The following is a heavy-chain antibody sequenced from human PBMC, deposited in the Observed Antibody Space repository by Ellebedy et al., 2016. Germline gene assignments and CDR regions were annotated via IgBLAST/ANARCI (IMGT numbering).Heavy chain of an antibody. CDR2: IKEDGSDV. CDR1: GFTFSNHW. V-gene: IGHV3-7*01. D-gene: IGHD4-17*01. CDR3: ARTLYGHYVQY. Sequence: GESLKISCAASGFTFSNHWMSWVRQAPDKGLEWVANIKEDGSDVYYVDSVRGRFTMSRDNAENSLYLQMNSLRADDTAVYYCARTLYGHYVQYWGQGTLVTVSS. J-gene: IGHJ4*02.